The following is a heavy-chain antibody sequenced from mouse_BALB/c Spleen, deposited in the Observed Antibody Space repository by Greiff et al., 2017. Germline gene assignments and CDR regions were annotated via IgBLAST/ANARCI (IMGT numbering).Heavy chain of an antibody. D-gene: IGHD1-2*01. V-gene: IGHV5-6-5*01. J-gene: IGHJ3*01. CDR2: ISSGGST. Sequence: EVQGVESGGGLVKPGGSLKLSCAASGFTFSSYAMSWVRQTPEKRLEWVASISSGGSTYYPDSVKGRFTISRDNARNILYLQMSSLRSEDTAMYYCARGNGYLAWFAYWGQGTLVTVSA. CDR1: GFTFSSYA. CDR3: ARGNGYLAWFAY.